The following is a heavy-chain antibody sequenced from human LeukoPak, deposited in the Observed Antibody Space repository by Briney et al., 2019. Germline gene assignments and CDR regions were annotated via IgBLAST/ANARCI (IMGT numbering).Heavy chain of an antibody. J-gene: IGHJ6*03. CDR2: IIPIFGTA. V-gene: IGHV1-69*01. Sequence: GSSVKVSCKASGGTFSSYAISWVRQAPGQGLEWMGGIIPIFGTANYAQKFQGRVTITADESTSTAYMELSSLRSEDTAVYYCARGVTVTTHGVLHYYYYMDVWGKGTTVTISS. CDR1: GGTFSSYA. D-gene: IGHD4-17*01. CDR3: ARGVTVTTHGVLHYYYYMDV.